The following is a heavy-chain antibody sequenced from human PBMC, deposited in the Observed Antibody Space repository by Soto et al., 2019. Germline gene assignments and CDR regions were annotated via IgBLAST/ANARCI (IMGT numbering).Heavy chain of an antibody. CDR2: IRSKANSYAT. D-gene: IGHD6-13*01. Sequence: GGSLRLSCAASGFTFSGSAMHWVRQASGKGLEWVGRIRSKANSYATAYAASVKGRFTISRDDSKNTAYLQMNSLKTEDTAVYYCTRRIAAAGNNDYWGQGTLVTVS. CDR3: TRRIAAAGNNDY. CDR1: GFTFSGSA. J-gene: IGHJ4*02. V-gene: IGHV3-73*01.